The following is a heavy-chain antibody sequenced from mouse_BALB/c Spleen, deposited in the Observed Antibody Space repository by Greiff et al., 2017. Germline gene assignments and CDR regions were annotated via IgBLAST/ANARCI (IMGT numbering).Heavy chain of an antibody. Sequence: VQLQQSGPELVKPGASVKISCKASGYAFSSSWMNWVKQRPGQGLEWIGRIYPGDGDTNYNGKFKGKATLTADKSSSTAYMQLSSLTSVDSAVYFCARESYGNFLDYWGQGTTLTVSS. J-gene: IGHJ2*01. CDR2: IYPGDGDT. V-gene: IGHV1-82*01. CDR1: GYAFSSSW. CDR3: ARESYGNFLDY. D-gene: IGHD2-1*01.